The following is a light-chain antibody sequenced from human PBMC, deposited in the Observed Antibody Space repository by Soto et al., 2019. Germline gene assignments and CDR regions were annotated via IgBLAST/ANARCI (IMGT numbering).Light chain of an antibody. CDR1: QSVSSTY. Sequence: EIVLTQSPGTLSLSPGERATFSCRASQSVSSTYLAWYQQKPGQAPRLLIYGASSRATGIPDRFSGSGSGTDFILTISRLEPEDFAMYYCQQYGSSWTFGQGTKVEIK. J-gene: IGKJ1*01. V-gene: IGKV3-20*01. CDR3: QQYGSSWT. CDR2: GAS.